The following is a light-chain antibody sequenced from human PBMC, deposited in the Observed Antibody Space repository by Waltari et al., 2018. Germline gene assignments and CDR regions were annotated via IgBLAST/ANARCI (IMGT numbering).Light chain of an antibody. Sequence: DIQMTQSPSSLSASVGDRVSITCRASQSISTYINWYQQKPGRAPKLLIDSISRLQSGVPSRFSGSGSGAEFTLTISSLHPEDFATYYCQQNFRFPYTFGQGTKLEIK. CDR2: SIS. CDR1: QSISTY. J-gene: IGKJ2*01. CDR3: QQNFRFPYT. V-gene: IGKV1-39*01.